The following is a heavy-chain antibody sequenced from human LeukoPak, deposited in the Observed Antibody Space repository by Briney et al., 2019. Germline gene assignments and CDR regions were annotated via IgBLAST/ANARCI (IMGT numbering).Heavy chain of an antibody. CDR1: GFTFSSYA. CDR3: AKDRFQGYGDYERFDY. V-gene: IGHV3-23*01. Sequence: PGGSLRLSCAASGFTFSSYAMSWVRQAPGKGLEWVSAISGSGGSTYYADSVKGRFTISRDNSKNTLYLQMNSLRAEDMAVYYCAKDRFQGYGDYERFDYWGQGTLVTVSS. J-gene: IGHJ4*02. D-gene: IGHD4-17*01. CDR2: ISGSGGST.